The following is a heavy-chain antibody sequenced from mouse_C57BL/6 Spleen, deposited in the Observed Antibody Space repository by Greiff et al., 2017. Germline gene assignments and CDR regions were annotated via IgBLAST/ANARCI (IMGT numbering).Heavy chain of an antibody. Sequence: EVKLEESGPGLVKPSQSLSLTCSVTGYSITSGYYWNWIRQFPGNKLEWMGYISYDGSNNYNPSLKNRISITRDTSKNQIFLKLNSVTTEDTATYYCATFSLDYAMEYWGQGTSVTASS. J-gene: IGHJ4*01. CDR2: ISYDGSN. CDR3: ATFSLDYAMEY. V-gene: IGHV3-6*01. CDR1: GYSITSGYY.